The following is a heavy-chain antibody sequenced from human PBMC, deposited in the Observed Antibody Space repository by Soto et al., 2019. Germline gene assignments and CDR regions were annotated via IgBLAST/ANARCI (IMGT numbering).Heavy chain of an antibody. CDR2: IYHSGNT. Sequence: SETLSLTCVVSGYSISSGHYWGWIRQPPGKGLEWIGNIYHSGNTYYNPSLKSRVTISVDTSKNQFSLKLSSVTAADTAVYYCALDSSGYYASLSMDVWGQGTTVTVSS. J-gene: IGHJ6*02. D-gene: IGHD3-22*01. V-gene: IGHV4-38-2*01. CDR3: ALDSSGYYASLSMDV. CDR1: GYSISSGHY.